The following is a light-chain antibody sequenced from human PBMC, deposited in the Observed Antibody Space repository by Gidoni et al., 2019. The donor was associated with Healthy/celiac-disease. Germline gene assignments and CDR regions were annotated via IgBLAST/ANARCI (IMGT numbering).Light chain of an antibody. CDR2: KES. V-gene: IGKV1-5*03. J-gene: IGKJ1*01. Sequence: DIKMTQSPSTLSASVGDRVTITCRASQSISSWLAWYQQKQGKAPKLLIYKESSLESGVPSRFSGSGSGTEFTLTISSLQPDDFATYYCQQYNSYPLTFGQGTKVEIK. CDR3: QQYNSYPLT. CDR1: QSISSW.